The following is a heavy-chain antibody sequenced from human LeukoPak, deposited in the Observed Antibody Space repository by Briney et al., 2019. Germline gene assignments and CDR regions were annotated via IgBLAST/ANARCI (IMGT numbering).Heavy chain of an antibody. Sequence: GGSLRLSCAASGFTVSSNYMSWVRQAPGKGLEWVSIIYSGGSTYYADSVKGRFTISRDNSKNTLHLQMNSLRAEDTAVYYCARCLLVQGYYYGMDVWGQGTTVTVSS. J-gene: IGHJ6*02. CDR3: ARCLLVQGYYYGMDV. CDR2: IYSGGST. D-gene: IGHD3-3*01. V-gene: IGHV3-66*01. CDR1: GFTVSSNY.